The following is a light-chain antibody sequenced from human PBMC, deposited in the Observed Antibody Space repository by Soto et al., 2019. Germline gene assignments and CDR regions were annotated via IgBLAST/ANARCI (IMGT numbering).Light chain of an antibody. V-gene: IGLV1-51*01. Sequence: QSVLTQPPSVSAAPGQKVTISCSGGSSNIGNNYVSWYQHLPGTAPKLLIYDNNKRPSGIPDRFSGSKSGTSATLGITGLQTGDEADYFCGTWDSSLSVEVFGGGTKVTVL. CDR1: SSNIGNNY. CDR2: DNN. J-gene: IGLJ2*01. CDR3: GTWDSSLSVEV.